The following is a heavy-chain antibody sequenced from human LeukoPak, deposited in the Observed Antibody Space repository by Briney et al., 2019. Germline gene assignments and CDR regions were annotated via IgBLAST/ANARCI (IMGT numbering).Heavy chain of an antibody. CDR3: VRDRDWAFVY. CDR2: IGSGFNI. Sequence: GGSLRLSCAVSGLTFDDYGMSWVRQAPGKGLEWISYIGSGFNIYYADSVKGRFTISRDNAKNSLYLQMNSLGAEDTAVYYCVRDRDWAFVYWGQGTLVTVSS. D-gene: IGHD2-21*01. J-gene: IGHJ4*02. CDR1: GLTFDDYG. V-gene: IGHV3-48*01.